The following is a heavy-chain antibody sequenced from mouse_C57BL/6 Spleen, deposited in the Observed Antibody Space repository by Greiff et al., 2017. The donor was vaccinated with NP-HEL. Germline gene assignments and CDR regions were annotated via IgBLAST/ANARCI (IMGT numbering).Heavy chain of an antibody. J-gene: IGHJ1*03. CDR1: GFTFSSYA. CDR2: ISDGGSYT. V-gene: IGHV5-4*01. Sequence: EVHLVESGGGLVKPGGSLKLSCAASGFTFSSYAMSWVRQTPEKRLEWVATISDGGSYTYYPDNVKGRFTISRDNAKNNLYLQMSHLKSEDTAMYYCARDFNFDVWGTGTTVTVSS. CDR3: ARDFNFDV.